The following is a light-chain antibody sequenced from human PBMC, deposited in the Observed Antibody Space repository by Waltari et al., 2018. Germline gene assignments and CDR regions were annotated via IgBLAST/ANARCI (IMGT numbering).Light chain of an antibody. V-gene: IGKV1-39*01. J-gene: IGKJ1*01. CDR1: QNIKTF. CDR3: QQTYSSPQT. CDR2: ATS. Sequence: QMTQSPSSLSASVGARAIITCRASQNIKTFLNWYPQTPGKAPKLLIYATSNLHSGVPSRFSGRGSGTEFTLTVSSLQPEDFATYYCQQTYSSPQTFGRGTRVDVK.